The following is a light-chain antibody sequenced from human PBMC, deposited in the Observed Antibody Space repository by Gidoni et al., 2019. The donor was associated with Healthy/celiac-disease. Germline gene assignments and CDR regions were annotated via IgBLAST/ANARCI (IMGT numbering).Light chain of an antibody. J-gene: IGKJ2*01. CDR2: DAS. V-gene: IGKV1-33*01. Sequence: DLQINQSPSSLSASVGDRVTITCQASQDISNYLNWYQQKPGKAPKLLIYDASNLETGVPSRFSGSGSGTDFTFTISSLQPEDIATYYCQQYDNHPYTFGQGTRLEIK. CDR1: QDISNY. CDR3: QQYDNHPYT.